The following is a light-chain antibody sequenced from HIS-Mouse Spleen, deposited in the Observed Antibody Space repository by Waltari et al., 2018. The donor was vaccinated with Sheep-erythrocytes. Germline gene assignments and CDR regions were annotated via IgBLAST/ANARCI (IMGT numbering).Light chain of an antibody. CDR3: CSYAGSYNHV. J-gene: IGLJ1*01. CDR2: EVS. V-gene: IGLV2-8*01. Sequence: QSALTQPPSASGSPGQSVTISCTGTSSDVGGYNYVSWYQQHPDKAPKLMIYEVSKRPSGVPDRFSGSKSGNTASLTISGLQAEDEADYYCCSYAGSYNHVFATGTKVTVL. CDR1: SSDVGGYNY.